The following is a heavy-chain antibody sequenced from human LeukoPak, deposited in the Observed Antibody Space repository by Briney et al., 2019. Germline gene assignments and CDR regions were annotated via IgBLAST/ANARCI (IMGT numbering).Heavy chain of an antibody. J-gene: IGHJ3*02. Sequence: GASVKVSCKASGYTFTGYYLQWVRQAPGQGLEWMGWINPNSGGTNYAQKFQGRVTMTRDTSNSIAYLELSRLTSDDTAVYYCARRFLDTHGALDMWGQGTMVTVSS. CDR2: INPNSGGT. CDR1: GYTFTGYY. D-gene: IGHD5-18*01. CDR3: ARRFLDTHGALDM. V-gene: IGHV1-2*02.